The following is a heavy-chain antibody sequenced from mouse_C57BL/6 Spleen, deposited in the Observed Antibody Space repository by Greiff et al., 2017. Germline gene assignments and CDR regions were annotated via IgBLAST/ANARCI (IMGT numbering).Heavy chain of an antibody. D-gene: IGHD1-1*01. CDR3: ARRAHYGISYFDY. Sequence: EVKLMESGGGLVKPGGSLKLSCAASGFTFSSYAMSWVRQTPEKRLEWVATISDGGSYTYYPDNVKGRFTISRDNAKNNLYLQMSHLKSEDTAMYYCARRAHYGISYFDYWGQGTTLTVSS. V-gene: IGHV5-4*03. CDR2: ISDGGSYT. J-gene: IGHJ2*01. CDR1: GFTFSSYA.